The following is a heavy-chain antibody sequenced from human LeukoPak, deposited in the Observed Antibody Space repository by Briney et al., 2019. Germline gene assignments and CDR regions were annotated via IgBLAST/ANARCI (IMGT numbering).Heavy chain of an antibody. V-gene: IGHV3-21*01. J-gene: IGHJ4*02. Sequence: GGSLRPSCAASGFTFSSYSMNWVRQAPGRGLEWVSSISSSSSYIYYADSVKGRFTISRDNAKNSLYLQMNSLRAEDTAVYYCARDYMANFDYWGQGTLVTVSS. D-gene: IGHD3-10*01. CDR3: ARDYMANFDY. CDR1: GFTFSSYS. CDR2: ISSSSSYI.